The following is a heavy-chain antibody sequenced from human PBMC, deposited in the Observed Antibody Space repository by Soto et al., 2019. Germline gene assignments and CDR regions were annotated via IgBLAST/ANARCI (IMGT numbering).Heavy chain of an antibody. V-gene: IGHV3-64D*06. Sequence: VGSLRLSCSASGFTFSSYAMHWVRQAPGKGLEYVSAISSNGGSTHYADSVKGRFTISRDNSKNTLYLQMSSLRAEDTAVYYCVNPSTLYYYGSGSYPKINDYWGQGTLVTVSS. CDR2: ISSNGGST. D-gene: IGHD3-10*01. J-gene: IGHJ4*02. CDR3: VNPSTLYYYGSGSYPKINDY. CDR1: GFTFSSYA.